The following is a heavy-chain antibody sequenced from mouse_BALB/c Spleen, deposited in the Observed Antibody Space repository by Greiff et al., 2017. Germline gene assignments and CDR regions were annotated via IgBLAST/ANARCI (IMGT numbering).Heavy chain of an antibody. V-gene: IGHV1-77*01. CDR2: IYPGSGST. J-gene: IGHJ4*01. CDR3: ARKGDGYDKYYAMDY. D-gene: IGHD2-2*01. CDR1: GYTFTDYV. Sequence: VQLQQSGPELVKPGASVKMSCKASGYTFTDYVISWVKQRTGQGLEWIGEIYPGSGSTYYNEKFKGKATLTADKSSNTAYMQLSSLTSEDSAVYFCARKGDGYDKYYAMDYWGQGTSVTVSS.